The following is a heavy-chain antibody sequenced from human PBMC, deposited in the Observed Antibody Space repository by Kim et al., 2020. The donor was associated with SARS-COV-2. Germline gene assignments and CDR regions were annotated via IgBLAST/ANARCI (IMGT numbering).Heavy chain of an antibody. CDR1: GFIFSSYW. Sequence: EGSLRLSCAASGFIFSSYWMHWVRQAPGKGLVWVSRIDGKGRSTIYADSVKGRFTISRDNAKNALYLQMNSLRDEDAAVYYCAREWSGEGWGLDIWGQGTMVAVSS. CDR2: IDGKGRST. V-gene: IGHV3-74*01. J-gene: IGHJ3*02. CDR3: AREWSGEGWGLDI. D-gene: IGHD7-27*01.